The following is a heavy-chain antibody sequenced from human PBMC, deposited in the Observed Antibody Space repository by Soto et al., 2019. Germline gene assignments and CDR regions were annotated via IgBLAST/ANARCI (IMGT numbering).Heavy chain of an antibody. J-gene: IGHJ4*02. D-gene: IGHD1-1*01. Sequence: EVQLWESGGTLVQPGGSLRLSCVASGFTFSTHTMNWVRQAPGKGLEWVSRLTADSDDTSYADSIKGRFTISRDNSKNTLYLQMNSLRAEDTAIYYCAKGLDRASLDFWGQGALVTVSS. CDR3: AKGLDRASLDF. CDR2: LTADSDDT. V-gene: IGHV3-23*01. CDR1: GFTFSTHT.